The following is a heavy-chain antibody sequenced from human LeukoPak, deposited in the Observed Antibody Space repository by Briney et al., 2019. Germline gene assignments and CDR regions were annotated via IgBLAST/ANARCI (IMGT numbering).Heavy chain of an antibody. Sequence: PSETLSLTCTASGASISTYYWSWIRQPPGKGLEWIAYIAPSGSAVYNPSLNNRLTVSVDTSKNQFSLKLNSVTAADTAVYYCARHLPTTVTRGYSCHPMDVWGKGTTVSVSS. CDR2: IAPSGSA. CDR3: ARHLPTTVTRGYSCHPMDV. D-gene: IGHD4-17*01. J-gene: IGHJ6*03. CDR1: GASISTYY. V-gene: IGHV4-4*09.